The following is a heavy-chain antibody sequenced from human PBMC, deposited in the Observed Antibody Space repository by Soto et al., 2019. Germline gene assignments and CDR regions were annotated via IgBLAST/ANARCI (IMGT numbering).Heavy chain of an antibody. D-gene: IGHD1-1*01. Sequence: QVHLVQSGAEVKKPGASVKVSCKASGYTFTSYGITWVRQAPGQGLEWMGWISAHNGNTDYAQKLQGRVIVTRDTSTSTAYIELRSLISDDTAVYSCARGRYGDYWGQGALVTVSS. CDR3: ARGRYGDY. J-gene: IGHJ4*02. CDR1: GYTFTSYG. CDR2: ISAHNGNT. V-gene: IGHV1-18*01.